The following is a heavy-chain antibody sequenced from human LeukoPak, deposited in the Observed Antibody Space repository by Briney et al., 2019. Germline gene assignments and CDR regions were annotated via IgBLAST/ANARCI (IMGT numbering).Heavy chain of an antibody. D-gene: IGHD3-10*01. V-gene: IGHV2-70*04. CDR1: GFSLSTSGMR. CDR2: IDWDDDK. Sequence: SGPTLVNPTQTLTLTCTFSGFSLSTSGMRVSXXXQPPGKALEWLARIDWDDDKFYSTSLKTRLTISKDTSKNQVVLTMTNMDPVDTATYYCARSFPYYYGSGSFKYYFDYWGQGTLVTVSS. J-gene: IGHJ4*02. CDR3: ARSFPYYYGSGSFKYYFDY.